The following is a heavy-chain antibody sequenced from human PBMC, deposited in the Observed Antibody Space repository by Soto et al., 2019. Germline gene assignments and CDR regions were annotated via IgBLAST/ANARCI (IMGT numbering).Heavy chain of an antibody. CDR3: AKDSPYYYDSSDSVGAFDI. CDR2: ISGSGGSA. J-gene: IGHJ3*02. V-gene: IGHV3-23*01. CDR1: GFTFSSYA. D-gene: IGHD3-22*01. Sequence: GGSLRLSCAASGFTFSSYAMSWVRQAPGKGLEWVSAISGSGGSADYADSVKGRFTISRDNSKNTLYLQMNSLRAEDTAVYYCAKDSPYYYDSSDSVGAFDIWGQGTMVTVSS.